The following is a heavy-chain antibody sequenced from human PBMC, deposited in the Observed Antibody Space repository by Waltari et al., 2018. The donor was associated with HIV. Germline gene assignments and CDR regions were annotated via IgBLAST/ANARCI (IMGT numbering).Heavy chain of an antibody. CDR3: ARVPFASSWSADSFDV. CDR1: GFRVSDYG. CDR2: IWYDGSKK. V-gene: IGHV3-33*01. J-gene: IGHJ3*01. Sequence: VQLEESGGGVVQPGRSRRLSCAASGFRVSDYGMHWVRRAPGKGLDGVAVIWYDGSKKEYSDSVKGRFTISKDNSKNTLFLQMNSLRVDDTAVYFCARVPFASSWSADSFDVWGPGTRITVSS. D-gene: IGHD6-13*01.